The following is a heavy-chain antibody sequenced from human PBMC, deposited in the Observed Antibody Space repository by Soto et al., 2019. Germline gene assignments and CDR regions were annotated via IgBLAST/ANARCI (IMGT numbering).Heavy chain of an antibody. CDR1: GFTFSSYG. CDR3: AKETYDYPDY. J-gene: IGHJ4*02. V-gene: IGHV3-30*18. D-gene: IGHD5-12*01. Sequence: QVQLVESGGGVVQPGRSLRLFCAASGFTFSSYGMHWVRQAPGKGLEWVAVISYDGSNKYYADSVKGRFTISRDNSKNTLYLQMNSLRAEDTAVYYCAKETYDYPDYWGQGTLVTVSS. CDR2: ISYDGSNK.